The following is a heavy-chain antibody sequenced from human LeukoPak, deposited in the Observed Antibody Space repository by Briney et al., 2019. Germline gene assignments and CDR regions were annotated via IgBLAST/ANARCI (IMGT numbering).Heavy chain of an antibody. CDR1: GFTFSSYG. V-gene: IGHV3-30*18. CDR2: ISYDGSNK. CDR3: AKTYCGGDCYSPYYYYYYGMDV. D-gene: IGHD2-21*02. Sequence: GGSLRLSCAASGFTFSSYGMHWVRQAPGKGLEWVAVISYDGSNKYYADSVKGRFTISRDNSKNTLYLQMNSLRAEDTAVYYCAKTYCGGDCYSPYYYYYYGMDVWGQGTTVTVSS. J-gene: IGHJ6*02.